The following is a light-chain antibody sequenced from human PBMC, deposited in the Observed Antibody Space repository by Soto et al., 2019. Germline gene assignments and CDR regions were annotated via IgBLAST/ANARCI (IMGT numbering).Light chain of an antibody. V-gene: IGKV1D-12*01. CDR2: GAS. J-gene: IGKJ4*01. CDR1: QDISNL. Sequence: DIHMTQSQSSVSAPVGDRVTITFRASQDISNLLAWYQQKPGKAPKLLIYGASTLQSGVPSRFSGSGSGTDFTLTISSLQPEDFATYFCQQADSFPLTFGGGTKVDIK. CDR3: QQADSFPLT.